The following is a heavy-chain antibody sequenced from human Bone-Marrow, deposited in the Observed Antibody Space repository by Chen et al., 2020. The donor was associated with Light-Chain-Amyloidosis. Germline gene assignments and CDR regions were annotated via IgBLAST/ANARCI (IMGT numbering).Heavy chain of an antibody. J-gene: IGHJ4*02. Sequence: EVQLLQSGGGSVQPGGSLRLSCVASGFTFDTHAMSWVRQPPGKGLEWVASITRRGGSTFYADSVQDRFTISRDNAKNTLYLHMSSLRVEDTALYYCAKDRPNFYESTGAYYKPRGDFWGQGTPVAVSS. CDR2: ITRRGGST. CDR3: AKDRPNFYESTGAYYKPRGDF. V-gene: IGHV3-23*01. CDR1: GFTFDTHA. D-gene: IGHD3-22*01.